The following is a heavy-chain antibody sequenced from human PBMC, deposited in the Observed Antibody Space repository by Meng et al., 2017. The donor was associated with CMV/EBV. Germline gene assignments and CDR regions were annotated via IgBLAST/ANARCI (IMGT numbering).Heavy chain of an antibody. CDR3: AIAARPHWDYFDY. D-gene: IGHD6-6*01. CDR2: IIPIFGTA. V-gene: IGHV1-69*05. CDR1: GGTFSNYA. Sequence: CTASGGTFSNYAISWVRQAPGQGLEWMGGIIPIFGTANYAQKFQGRVTITTDESTSTAYMELSSLRSEDTAVYYCAIAARPHWDYFDYWGQGTLVTVSS. J-gene: IGHJ4*02.